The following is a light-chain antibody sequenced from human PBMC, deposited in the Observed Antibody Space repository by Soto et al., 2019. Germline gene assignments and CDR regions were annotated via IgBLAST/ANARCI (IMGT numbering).Light chain of an antibody. J-gene: IGKJ2*01. Sequence: DLVMTQSPLSLPVTPGEPASISCRSSQSLLHSNGYNYLDWYLQRPGQSPQLLIYLGSNRASGVPDRFSGSGSGKDFTLKITRVEAEDVGVYYCMQALETPATFGQGTKLEIK. CDR1: QSLLHSNGYNY. V-gene: IGKV2-28*01. CDR2: LGS. CDR3: MQALETPAT.